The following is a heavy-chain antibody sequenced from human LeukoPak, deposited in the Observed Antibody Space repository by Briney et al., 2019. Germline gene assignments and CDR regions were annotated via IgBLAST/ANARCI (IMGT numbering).Heavy chain of an antibody. V-gene: IGHV3-23*01. D-gene: IGHD1-1*01. CDR1: GFTFTSYG. Sequence: SGGSLRLSCVASGFTFTSYGMSWVRQAPGKRLEWVSGISGSGDATYYTDSVKGQFTISRDNSKSTVYLQMNSLRAEDTAVYYCAKSGRRTADLDYWGQGTLVTVSS. J-gene: IGHJ4*02. CDR2: ISGSGDAT. CDR3: AKSGRRTADLDY.